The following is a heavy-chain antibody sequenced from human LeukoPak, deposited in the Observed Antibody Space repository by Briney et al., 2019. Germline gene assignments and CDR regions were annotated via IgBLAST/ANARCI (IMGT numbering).Heavy chain of an antibody. D-gene: IGHD7-27*01. CDR2: IYYSGST. Sequence: KASETLSLTCSVSGGSISNYYWSWIRQSPGKGLEWIAHIYYSGSTKYNPSLKSRVTISLDTSKNQFSLILSSVTAADTAVYYCARAPPNWEDAFDIWGQGTMVTVSS. CDR1: GGSISNYY. CDR3: ARAPPNWEDAFDI. J-gene: IGHJ3*02. V-gene: IGHV4-59*01.